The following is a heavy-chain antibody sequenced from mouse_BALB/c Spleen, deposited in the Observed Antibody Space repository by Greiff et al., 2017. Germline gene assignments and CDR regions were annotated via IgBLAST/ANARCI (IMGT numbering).Heavy chain of an antibody. Sequence: DVKLQESGPGLVKPSQSLSLTCTVTGYSITSDYAWNWIRQFPGNKLEWMGYISYSGSTSYNPSLKSRISITRDTSKNQFFLQLNSVTTEDTATYYCARSTMITKFDYWGQGTTLTVSS. J-gene: IGHJ2*01. CDR3: ARSTMITKFDY. CDR2: ISYSGST. D-gene: IGHD2-4*01. V-gene: IGHV3-2*02. CDR1: GYSITSDYA.